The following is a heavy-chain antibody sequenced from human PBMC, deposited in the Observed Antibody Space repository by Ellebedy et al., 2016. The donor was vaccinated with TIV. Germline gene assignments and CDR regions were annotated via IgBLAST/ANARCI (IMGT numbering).Heavy chain of an antibody. V-gene: IGHV3-74*01. J-gene: IGHJ4*02. CDR3: LTEELNC. CDR1: GFTFSSFR. Sequence: PGGSLRLSCAASGFTFSSFRLHWVRNVPGKGLVWVSGMSGDGSRIHYAGSVNGRFTISRDNAKSILYLQMNSLIAEDTAIYHCLTEELNCWGQGTLVTVSS. CDR2: MSGDGSRI. D-gene: IGHD2-21*02.